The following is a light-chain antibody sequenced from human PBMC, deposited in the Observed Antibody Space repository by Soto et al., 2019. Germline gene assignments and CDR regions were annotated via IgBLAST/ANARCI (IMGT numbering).Light chain of an antibody. V-gene: IGKV3-20*01. Sequence: EIVLTQSPGTLSLSPGERATLSCRASQSVSSSYLGWYQQKPGQAPRLLIYGASNRATGIPDRFSGSGSGKEFTLNIRRLEPEDFALYYCQQYGSPPPLTLAGGINVDIK. CDR2: GAS. CDR3: QQYGSPPPLT. J-gene: IGKJ4*01. CDR1: QSVSSSY.